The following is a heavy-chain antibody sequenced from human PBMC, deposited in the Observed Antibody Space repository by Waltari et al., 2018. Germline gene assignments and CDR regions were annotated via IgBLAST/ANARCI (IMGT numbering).Heavy chain of an antibody. CDR2: INWNGGST. V-gene: IGHV3-20*04. CDR3: AREKLMGEYIDY. CDR1: GVTFADQG. J-gene: IGHJ4*02. Sequence: EVQLVESGGGVRRRGGSLRLSCAASGVTFADQGMRWVRQAPGKGLEWVSSINWNGGSTCYADSVRGRFTISRDNAKNSLYLQMNSLRADDTALYYCAREKLMGEYIDYWGQGTLVTVSS. D-gene: IGHD2-15*01.